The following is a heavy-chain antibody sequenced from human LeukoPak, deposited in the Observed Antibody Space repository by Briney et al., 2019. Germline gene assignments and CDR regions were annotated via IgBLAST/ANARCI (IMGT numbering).Heavy chain of an antibody. V-gene: IGHV4-59*01. CDR2: IYYSGST. Sequence: KSSETLSLTCTVSGGSISSYYWSWIRQPPGKGLEWIGYIYYSGSTNYNPSLKSRVTISVDTSKNQFSLKLSSVTAADTAVYYCARAGRAMPWIQLWKRGNWFDPWGQGTLVTVSS. CDR3: ARAGRAMPWIQLWKRGNWFDP. CDR1: GGSISSYY. D-gene: IGHD5-18*01. J-gene: IGHJ5*02.